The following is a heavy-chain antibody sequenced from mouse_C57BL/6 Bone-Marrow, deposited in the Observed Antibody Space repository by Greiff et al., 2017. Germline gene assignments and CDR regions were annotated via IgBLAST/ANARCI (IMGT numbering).Heavy chain of an antibody. CDR1: GFTFSDYY. Sequence: EVQGVESGGGLVQPGGSLKLSCAASGFTFSDYYMYWVRQTPEKRLEWVAYISNGGGSTYYPDTVKGRFTISRDNAKNTLYLQMSRLKSEDTAMYYCARPFLYYYGSSPPGFAYWGQGTLVTVSA. CDR3: ARPFLYYYGSSPPGFAY. V-gene: IGHV5-12*01. CDR2: ISNGGGST. D-gene: IGHD1-1*01. J-gene: IGHJ3*01.